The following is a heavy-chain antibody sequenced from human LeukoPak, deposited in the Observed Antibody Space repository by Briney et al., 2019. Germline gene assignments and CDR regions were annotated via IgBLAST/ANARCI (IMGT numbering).Heavy chain of an antibody. V-gene: IGHV4-31*03. CDR2: IYYSGST. CDR1: GGSINSYY. D-gene: IGHD4-17*01. CDR3: AREPLYGDYGNWFDP. J-gene: IGHJ5*02. Sequence: PSETLSLTCTVSGGSINSYYWNWIRQHPGKGLEWIGYIYYSGSTYYNPSLKSRVTISVDTSKNQFSLKLSSVTAADTAVYYCAREPLYGDYGNWFDPWGQGTLVTVSS.